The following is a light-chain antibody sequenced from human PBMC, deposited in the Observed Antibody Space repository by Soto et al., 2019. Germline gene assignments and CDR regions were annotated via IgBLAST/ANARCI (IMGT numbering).Light chain of an antibody. J-gene: IGLJ1*01. CDR1: GSDVGGYNY. V-gene: IGLV2-14*03. CDR2: NVN. CDR3: SSYTSTNALV. Sequence: QSALTQPASVSGSPGQSITVSCTGTGSDVGGYNYVSWYQQYPGQAPKLMNYNVNKRPSGVSNRFSGSKSGNTASLTISGLHVEDEADYYCSSYTSTNALVFGVGTKLTVL.